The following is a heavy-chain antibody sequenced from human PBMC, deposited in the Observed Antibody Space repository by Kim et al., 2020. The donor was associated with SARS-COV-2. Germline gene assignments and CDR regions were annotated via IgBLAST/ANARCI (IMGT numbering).Heavy chain of an antibody. J-gene: IGHJ6*02. CDR1: GYTFTSYA. V-gene: IGHV7-4-1*02. CDR3: ARDLRGGDIVVVPAALHGFYYYGMDV. Sequence: ASVKVSCKASGYTFTSYAMNWVRQAPGQGLEWMGWINTNTGNPTYAQGFTGRFVFSLDTSVSTAYLQISSLKAEDTAVYYCARDLRGGDIVVVPAALHGFYYYGMDVWGQGTTVTVSS. D-gene: IGHD2-2*01. CDR2: INTNTGNP.